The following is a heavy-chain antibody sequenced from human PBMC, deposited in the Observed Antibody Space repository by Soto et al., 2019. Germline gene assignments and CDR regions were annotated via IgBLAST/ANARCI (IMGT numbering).Heavy chain of an antibody. J-gene: IGHJ6*03. CDR1: GGSFSGYY. Sequence: SETLSLTCAVYGGSFSGYYWSWIRQPPGKGLEWIGEINHSGSTNYNPSLKSRVTISVDTSKNQFSLKLSSVTAADTAVYYCARGPRVQYYYYYYYMDVWGKGTTVTVSS. D-gene: IGHD3-3*01. V-gene: IGHV4-34*01. CDR3: ARGPRVQYYYYYYYMDV. CDR2: INHSGST.